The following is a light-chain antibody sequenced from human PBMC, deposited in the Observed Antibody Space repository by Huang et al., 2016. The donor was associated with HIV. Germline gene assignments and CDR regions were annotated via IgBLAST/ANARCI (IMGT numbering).Light chain of an antibody. CDR3: QQYGSSPRT. V-gene: IGKV3D-20*01. Sequence: EIVLTQSPATLSLSPGERATLSCGASQSVTSGYLAWYQQKPGLAPRLLIPDTSRRASGIPDRFSGSGSGTDVTLTISRLEPEDFAVYYCQQYGSSPRTFGQGTKVEIK. CDR2: DTS. CDR1: QSVTSGY. J-gene: IGKJ1*01.